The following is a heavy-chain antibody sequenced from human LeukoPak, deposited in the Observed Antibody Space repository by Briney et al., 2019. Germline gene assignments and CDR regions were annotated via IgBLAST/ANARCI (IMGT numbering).Heavy chain of an antibody. Sequence: GGSLRLSCAASGFTFSSYWMSWVRQAPGKGLEWVANIKQDGSEKYYVDSVKGRFTISRDNAKNSLYLQMNSLRAEDTAVYYCARVRGIRGLPGILIGRFSDYYYMDVWGKGTTVTISS. J-gene: IGHJ6*03. CDR1: GFTFSSYW. CDR3: ARVRGIRGLPGILIGRFSDYYYMDV. CDR2: IKQDGSEK. D-gene: IGHD3-9*01. V-gene: IGHV3-7*01.